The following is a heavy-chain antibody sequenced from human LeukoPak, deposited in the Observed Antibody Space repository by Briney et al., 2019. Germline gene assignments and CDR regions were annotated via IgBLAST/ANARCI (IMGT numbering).Heavy chain of an antibody. V-gene: IGHV3-11*06. CDR1: GFTFSDYY. J-gene: IGHJ4*02. CDR3: ARDDSSGYYYVDY. D-gene: IGHD3-22*01. CDR2: ISGSSHYT. Sequence: GESLKISCAASGFTFSDYYMSWIRQAPGEGLEWLSYISGSSHYTNYADSVKGRFTISRDNAKNSLYLQMNSLRAEDTAVYYCARDDSSGYYYVDYWGQGTLVTVSS.